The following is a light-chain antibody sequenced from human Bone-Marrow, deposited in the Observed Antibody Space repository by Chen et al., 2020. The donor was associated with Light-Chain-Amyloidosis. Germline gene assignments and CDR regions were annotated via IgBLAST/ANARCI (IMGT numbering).Light chain of an antibody. CDR1: QNIGDW. CDR3: QQYRSFTFT. J-gene: IGKJ2*01. CDR2: KGS. V-gene: IGKV1-5*03. Sequence: IRMTQSPSTLSASVGDRVTITCRASQNIGDWLAWFQQKPGKAPKLLISKGSNLESGVPSRFTGSGSGTEFTLTINSLQPDDFATYFCQQYRSFTFTFGQGTKL.